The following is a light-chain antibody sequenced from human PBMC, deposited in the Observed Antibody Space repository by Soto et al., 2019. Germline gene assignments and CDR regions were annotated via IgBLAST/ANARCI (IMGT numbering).Light chain of an antibody. CDR2: GVS. J-gene: IGKJ4*01. CDR1: QSVGTY. Sequence: DIQVTQSPSSLSASVGDRVTITCRASQSVGTYLNWYRHKPGKAPTLLIYGVSSLHSGVPSRFSGSGSGTDFTLTISSLQPEDVATYYCQQSYSTPLTFGGGTKVDIK. V-gene: IGKV1-39*01. CDR3: QQSYSTPLT.